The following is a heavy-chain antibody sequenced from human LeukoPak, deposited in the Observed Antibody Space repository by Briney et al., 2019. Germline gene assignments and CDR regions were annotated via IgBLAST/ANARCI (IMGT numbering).Heavy chain of an antibody. J-gene: IGHJ3*02. CDR2: IYSGGST. V-gene: IGHV3-66*01. Sequence: PGGSLRLSCAASGFTVSSNYMSWVRQAPGKGLEWVSVIYSGGSTYYADSVKGRFTISRDNSKNTLYLQTNSLRAEDTAVYYCARDKRRGYSYGLDAFDIWGQGTMVTVSS. CDR1: GFTVSSNY. D-gene: IGHD5-18*01. CDR3: ARDKRRGYSYGLDAFDI.